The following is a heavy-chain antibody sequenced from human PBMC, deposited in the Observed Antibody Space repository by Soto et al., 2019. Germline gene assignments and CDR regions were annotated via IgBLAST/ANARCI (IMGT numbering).Heavy chain of an antibody. J-gene: IGHJ4*02. CDR3: ARDLMVRAVTVPGY. CDR1: GYTFTSYA. Sequence: ASVKVSCKASGYTFTSYAMHWVRQAPGQRLECMGWINAGNVDTRYSQKFQGRVTFTRDTSASTAYMELSSLRSEDTAVYYCARDLMVRAVTVPGYWGQGTLVTVSS. V-gene: IGHV1-3*01. D-gene: IGHD3-10*01. CDR2: INAGNVDT.